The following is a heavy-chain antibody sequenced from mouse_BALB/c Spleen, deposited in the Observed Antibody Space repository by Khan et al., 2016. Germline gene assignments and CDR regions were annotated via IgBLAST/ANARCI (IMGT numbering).Heavy chain of an antibody. D-gene: IGHD4-1*01. V-gene: IGHV3-2*02. CDR3: AEELGGFAY. CDR2: ISYSGST. J-gene: IGHJ3*01. CDR1: GYSITSDYA. Sequence: EVQLQESGPGLVKPSQSLSLTCTVTGYSITSDYAWNWIRQFPGNKLEWMGYISYSGSTSYNPSLKSRLSITRDTSKNQFFLRLNSVTTEDTATYYCAEELGGFAYWGQGTLVTVSA.